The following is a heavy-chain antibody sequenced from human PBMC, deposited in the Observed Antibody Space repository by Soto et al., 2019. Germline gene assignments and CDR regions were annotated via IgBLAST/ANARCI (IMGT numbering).Heavy chain of an antibody. J-gene: IGHJ4*02. D-gene: IGHD2-15*01. CDR1: GGSISSGGYY. CDR3: ARDRGYCSGGSCPIDY. V-gene: IGHV4-31*03. CDR2: IYYSGST. Sequence: SETLSLTCTVSGGSISSGGYYWSWIRQHPGKGLEWIGYIYYSGSTYYNPSLKSRVTISVDTSKNQFSLKLSSVTAADTAVYYCARDRGYCSGGSCPIDYWGQGTLVTVSS.